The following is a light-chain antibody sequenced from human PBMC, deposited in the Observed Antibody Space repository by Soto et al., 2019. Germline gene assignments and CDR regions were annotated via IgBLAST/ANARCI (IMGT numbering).Light chain of an antibody. V-gene: IGKV3-15*01. CDR1: QSVSSN. Sequence: EIVMTQSPATLSVSPRERATLSCRASQSVSSNLAWYQQKPGQAPRLLIYGASTRATGIPARFSGSGSGTEFTLTISSLQSEDFAVYYCQQYNNGPPITFGQGSRLEI. J-gene: IGKJ5*01. CDR3: QQYNNGPPIT. CDR2: GAS.